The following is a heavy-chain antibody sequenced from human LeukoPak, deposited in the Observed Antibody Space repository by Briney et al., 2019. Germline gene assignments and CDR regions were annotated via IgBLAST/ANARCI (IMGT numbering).Heavy chain of an antibody. CDR2: ISGNGVAT. CDR1: RFTFSIYA. D-gene: IGHD6-19*01. J-gene: IGHJ4*02. CDR3: AKDLRIAVAGYWGYFDS. Sequence: PGGSLSLLCALSRFTFSIYAMNWPRQAPGKGLEWVSAISGNGVATYYADSVRGRFTISRDNSKNTLYVQMNSLRAEDTAVYYCAKDLRIAVAGYWGYFDSWGQGSLVTVSS. V-gene: IGHV3-23*01.